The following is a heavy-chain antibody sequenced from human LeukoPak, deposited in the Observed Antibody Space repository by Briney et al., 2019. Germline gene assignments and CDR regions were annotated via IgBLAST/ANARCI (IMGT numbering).Heavy chain of an antibody. Sequence: SETLSLTCTVSGGSISSYFWTWIRQPPGKGLEWIGYIYHTGNTNYNPSLKSRVTISVDTSKNQFSLKLSSVTAADTAVYYCARGSGDYADYWGQGTLVTVSS. J-gene: IGHJ4*02. CDR1: GGSISSYF. V-gene: IGHV4-59*01. D-gene: IGHD4-17*01. CDR2: IYHTGNT. CDR3: ARGSGDYADY.